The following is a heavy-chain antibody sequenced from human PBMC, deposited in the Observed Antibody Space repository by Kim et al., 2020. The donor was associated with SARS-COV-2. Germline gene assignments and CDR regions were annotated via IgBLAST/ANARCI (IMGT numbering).Heavy chain of an antibody. J-gene: IGHJ1*01. CDR3: AKDPYYYDSSGYSKYFQH. D-gene: IGHD3-22*01. V-gene: IGHV3-23*01. CDR2: ISGSGGST. Sequence: GGSLRLSCAASGFTFSSYAMSWVRQAPGKGLEWVSAISGSGGSTYYADSVKGRFTISRDNSKNTLYLQMNSLRAEDTAVYYCAKDPYYYDSSGYSKYFQHWGQGTLVTVSS. CDR1: GFTFSSYA.